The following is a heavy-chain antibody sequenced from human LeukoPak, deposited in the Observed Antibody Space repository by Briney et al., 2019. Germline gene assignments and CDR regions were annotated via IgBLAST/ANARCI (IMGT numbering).Heavy chain of an antibody. J-gene: IGHJ5*02. V-gene: IGHV3-48*03. D-gene: IGHD1-26*01. Sequence: GGSLRLSCAASGFTFSSFEMNWVRQAPGKGLEWVSYISSSGSTIYYADSVKGRFTISRDNAKNSLYLQMNSLRAEDTAVYYCARDRAGIVGATGWFDPWGQGTLVTVSS. CDR1: GFTFSSFE. CDR3: ARDRAGIVGATGWFDP. CDR2: ISSSGSTI.